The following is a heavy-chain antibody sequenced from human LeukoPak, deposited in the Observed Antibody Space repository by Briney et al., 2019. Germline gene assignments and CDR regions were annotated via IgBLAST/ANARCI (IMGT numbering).Heavy chain of an antibody. V-gene: IGHV4-34*01. J-gene: IGHJ3*02. CDR1: GGSFSGYY. CDR3: ARAIYGSGRYDAFDI. CDR2: INHSGST. Sequence: SETLSLTCAVYGGSFSGYYWSWIRQPPGKGLEWIGGINHSGSTNYNPSLKSRVTISVDTSKNQFSLKLSSVTAADTAVYYCARAIYGSGRYDAFDIWGQGTMVTVSS. D-gene: IGHD3-10*01.